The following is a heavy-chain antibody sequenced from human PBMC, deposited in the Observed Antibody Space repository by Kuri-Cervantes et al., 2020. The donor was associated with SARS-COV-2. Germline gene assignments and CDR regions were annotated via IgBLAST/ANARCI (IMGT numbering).Heavy chain of an antibody. Sequence: SETLSLTCAVYGGSFGGYYWSWIRQPPGKGLEWIGEINHSGSTNYNPSLKSRVTISVDTSKNQFSLKLSSVTAADTAVYYCARHINGGFDPWGQGTLVTVSS. CDR3: ARHINGGFDP. CDR2: INHSGST. CDR1: GGSFGGYY. J-gene: IGHJ5*02. D-gene: IGHD2-8*01. V-gene: IGHV4-34*01.